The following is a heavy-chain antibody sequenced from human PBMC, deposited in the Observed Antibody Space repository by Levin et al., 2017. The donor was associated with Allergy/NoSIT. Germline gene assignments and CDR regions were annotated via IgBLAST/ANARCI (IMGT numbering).Heavy chain of an antibody. J-gene: IGHJ4*02. D-gene: IGHD3-16*01. Sequence: GSLRLSCTVSGGSISSHYWSWIRQPPGKGLEWIGYIYYSGSTDYNPSLKSRVTISVDMSKNQFSLKLRSVTAADTAVYYCARDGGAGVVNWGQGTLVTVSS. V-gene: IGHV4-59*11. CDR1: GGSISSHY. CDR3: ARDGGAGVVN. CDR2: IYYSGST.